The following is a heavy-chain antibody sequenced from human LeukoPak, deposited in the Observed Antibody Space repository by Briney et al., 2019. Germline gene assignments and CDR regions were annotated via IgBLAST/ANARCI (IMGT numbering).Heavy chain of an antibody. D-gene: IGHD4-23*01. Sequence: GRSLRLSCAASGFTFDDYAMHWVRQAPGKGLEWVSYISSSGSDIYYADSVKGRFTISGDNAKNSLYLHMNSLRAEDTAVYYCARDYGGSSPFDYWGQGTLVTVSS. CDR2: ISSSGSDI. CDR3: ARDYGGSSPFDY. V-gene: IGHV3-48*03. CDR1: GFTFDDYA. J-gene: IGHJ4*02.